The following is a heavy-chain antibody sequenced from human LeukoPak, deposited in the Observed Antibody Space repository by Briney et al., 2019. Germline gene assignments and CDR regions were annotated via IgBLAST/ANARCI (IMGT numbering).Heavy chain of an antibody. CDR2: IYTSGST. V-gene: IGHV4-61*02. CDR1: GYSISSGYY. J-gene: IGHJ4*02. D-gene: IGHD2-15*01. Sequence: SETLSLTCAVSGYSISSGYYWSWIRQPAGKGLEWIGRIYTSGSTNYNPSLKSRVTISVDTSENQFSLKLSSVTAADTAVYYCARGPGYCSGGSCYHTSYYFDYWGQGTLVTVSS. CDR3: ARGPGYCSGGSCYHTSYYFDY.